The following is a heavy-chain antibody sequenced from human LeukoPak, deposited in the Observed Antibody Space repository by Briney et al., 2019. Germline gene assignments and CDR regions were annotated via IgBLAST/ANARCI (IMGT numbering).Heavy chain of an antibody. CDR1: GGSISSYY. CDR2: IYTSGST. CDR3: ARQWEGGYLDY. J-gene: IGHJ4*02. Sequence: PSETLSLTCTVSGGSISSYYWSWIRQPPGKGLEWIGYIYTSGSTNYNPSLKSRDTISVDTSKNQFSLKLSSVTAADTAVYYCARQWEGGYLDYWGQGTLVTVSS. D-gene: IGHD1-26*01. V-gene: IGHV4-4*09.